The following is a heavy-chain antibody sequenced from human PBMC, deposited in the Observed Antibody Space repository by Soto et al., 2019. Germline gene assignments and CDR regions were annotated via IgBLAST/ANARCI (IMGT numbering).Heavy chain of an antibody. D-gene: IGHD3-10*01. J-gene: IGHJ4*02. V-gene: IGHV4-4*07. Sequence: TLSLTCTVSGGSISSYYWSWIRQSAGKGLEWIGRIYTSGSTNYNPSLKSRVTMSVDTSKNQFSLKMSSVTAADTAVYYCTMTVTMVRGPLDYFDYWGQGTLVTVSS. CDR2: IYTSGST. CDR3: TMTVTMVRGPLDYFDY. CDR1: GGSISSYY.